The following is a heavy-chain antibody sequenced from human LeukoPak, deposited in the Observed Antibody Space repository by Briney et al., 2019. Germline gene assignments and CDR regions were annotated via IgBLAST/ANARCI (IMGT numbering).Heavy chain of an antibody. J-gene: IGHJ4*02. D-gene: IGHD6-13*01. CDR3: AKTRPLDSSSWSHGDY. CDR2: ISGSDDST. Sequence: PGGSLRLSCAASGFTFSSYAMSWVRQAPGKGLEWVSAISGSDDSTYYGDSVKGRFTISRDNSKNTLYLQLNSLRAEDTAVYYCAKTRPLDSSSWSHGDYWGQGTLVTVSS. CDR1: GFTFSSYA. V-gene: IGHV3-23*01.